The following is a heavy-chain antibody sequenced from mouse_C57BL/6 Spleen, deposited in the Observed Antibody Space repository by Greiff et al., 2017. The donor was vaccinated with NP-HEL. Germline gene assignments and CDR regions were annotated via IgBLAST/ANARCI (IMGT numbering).Heavy chain of an antibody. CDR3: ARGVDGSSYDWYFDV. J-gene: IGHJ1*03. CDR2: INYDGSST. Sequence: EVQLVESEGGLVQPGSSMKLSCTASGFTFSDYYMAWVRQVPEKGLEWVANINYDGSSTYYLDSLKSRFIISRDTAKNILYLQMSSLKSEETATYYCARGVDGSSYDWYFDVWGTGTTVTVSS. V-gene: IGHV5-16*01. CDR1: GFTFSDYY. D-gene: IGHD1-1*01.